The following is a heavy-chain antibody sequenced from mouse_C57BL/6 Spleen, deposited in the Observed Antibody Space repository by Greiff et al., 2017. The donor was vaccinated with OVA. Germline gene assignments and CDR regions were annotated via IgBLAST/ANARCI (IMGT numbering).Heavy chain of an antibody. D-gene: IGHD3-3*01. J-gene: IGHJ2*01. Sequence: VQLQQSGPELVKPGASVKISCKASGYAFRSSWMNWVKQRPGKGLEWIGRIYPGDGDTNYNGKFKGKATLTADKSSSTAYMQLSSLTSEDSAVDFCARGTLRAPYYFDYWGQGTTLTVSS. CDR3: ARGTLRAPYYFDY. CDR1: GYAFRSSW. V-gene: IGHV1-82*01. CDR2: IYPGDGDT.